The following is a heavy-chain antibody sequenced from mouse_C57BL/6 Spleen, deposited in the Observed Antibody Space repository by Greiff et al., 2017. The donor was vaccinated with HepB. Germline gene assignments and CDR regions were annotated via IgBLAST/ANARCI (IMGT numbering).Heavy chain of an antibody. J-gene: IGHJ3*01. Sequence: QVQLQQSGAELARPGASVKLSCKASGYTFTSYGISWVKQRTGQGLEWIGEIYPRSGNTYYNEKFTGKATLTADKSSSTAYIELRSLTSGDSAVYFCARPITTVVAPFAYWGQGTLVTVST. V-gene: IGHV1-81*01. CDR2: IYPRSGNT. D-gene: IGHD1-1*01. CDR3: ARPITTVVAPFAY. CDR1: GYTFTSYG.